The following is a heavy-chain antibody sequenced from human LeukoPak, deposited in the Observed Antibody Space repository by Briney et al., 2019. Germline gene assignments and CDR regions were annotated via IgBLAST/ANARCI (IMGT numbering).Heavy chain of an antibody. CDR2: SSAYSLNT. V-gene: IGHV1-18*01. CDR3: SRNRAYDILTGYYGTQSEMYYFDY. J-gene: IGHJ4*02. CDR1: GYTLTSYG. D-gene: IGHD3-9*01. Sequence: AASVKVSCKASGYTLTSYGISWVRQAPGQGLEWMGWSSAYSLNTNYAQIFQGSVTMTKDTSTSTASMEFRSLRAYGTVWVYLSRNRAYDILTGYYGTQSEMYYFDYWGQGTLVTVSS.